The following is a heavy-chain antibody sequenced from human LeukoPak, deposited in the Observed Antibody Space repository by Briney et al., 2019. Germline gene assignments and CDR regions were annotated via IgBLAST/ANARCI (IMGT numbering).Heavy chain of an antibody. V-gene: IGHV3-48*03. D-gene: IGHD4-17*01. J-gene: IGHJ3*02. CDR2: ISSRGSTI. CDR1: GFTFSSYE. CDR3: ARADGDYNGAFDI. Sequence: GGSLRLSCAASGFTFSSYEMNWVRQAPGKGLEWVSYISSRGSTIYYADSVKGRFTISRDNAKNSLYLQMNSLRAEDTAVYYCARADGDYNGAFDIWGQGTMVTVSP.